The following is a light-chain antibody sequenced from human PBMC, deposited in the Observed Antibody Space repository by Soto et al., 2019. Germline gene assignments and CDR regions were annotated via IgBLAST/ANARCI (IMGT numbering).Light chain of an antibody. V-gene: IGKV3-11*01. Sequence: EIVLTQSPATLSLSPGERATLSCRASQSVSSYLAWSQQQAGQAPRLLLYDASNRATGIPARFSGGGSGTDFALTISSLEPDDFAGYYCQQRSNWRFTFGPGTRVDIK. J-gene: IGKJ3*01. CDR2: DAS. CDR3: QQRSNWRFT. CDR1: QSVSSY.